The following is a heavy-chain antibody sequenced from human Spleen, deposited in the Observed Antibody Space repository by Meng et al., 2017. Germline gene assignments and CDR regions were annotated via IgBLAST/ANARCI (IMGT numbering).Heavy chain of an antibody. CDR2: IYSGGTT. CDR3: ARGSYDSSGYQTGVDS. CDR1: GFTVSSNY. Sequence: GGSLRLSCRTSGFTVSSNYMSWVRQAPGKGLEWVSVIYSGGTTYYADSVKGRFTISRHNSKNTLYLQMNSLRAEDTAVYYCARGSYDSSGYQTGVDSWGQGTLVTVSS. D-gene: IGHD3-22*01. V-gene: IGHV3-53*04. J-gene: IGHJ4*02.